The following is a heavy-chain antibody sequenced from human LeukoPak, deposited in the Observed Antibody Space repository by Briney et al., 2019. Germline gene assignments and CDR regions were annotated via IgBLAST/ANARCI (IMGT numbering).Heavy chain of an antibody. J-gene: IGHJ4*02. CDR1: GVSFSGYY. V-gene: IGHV4-34*01. CDR2: INNSGST. D-gene: IGHD6-13*01. CDR3: ASVPSSSWYAFDY. Sequence: SETLSLTCAVYGVSFSGYYWSWIRQPPGKGLEWIGEINNSGSTNYNPSLKSRVTISVDTSKNQFSLKLSSVTAEDTAVYYCASVPSSSWYAFDYWGQGTLVTVSS.